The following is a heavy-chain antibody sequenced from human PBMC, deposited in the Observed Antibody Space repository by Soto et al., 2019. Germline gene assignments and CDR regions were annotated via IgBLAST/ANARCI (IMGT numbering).Heavy chain of an antibody. Sequence: GGSLRLSCAASGFTFSSYAMSWLRQTPGKGLEWVSTISGSGGNTYYADSVKGRFTISRDNSKNTLYVQMNSLRVDDTAVYYCARDWAGYWGQGTLVTVSS. CDR1: GFTFSSYA. CDR2: ISGSGGNT. V-gene: IGHV3-23*01. D-gene: IGHD3-16*01. J-gene: IGHJ4*02. CDR3: ARDWAGY.